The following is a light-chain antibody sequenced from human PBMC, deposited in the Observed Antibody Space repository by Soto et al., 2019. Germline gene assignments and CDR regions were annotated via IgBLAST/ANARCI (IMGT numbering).Light chain of an antibody. V-gene: IGKV3-11*01. CDR2: DAS. Sequence: EIVMTQSPATLSVSPGERATLSCRASETVSSYLLWYQQKPGQDPRLLIYDASERATGIPARFSGSGSETDFTLTISSLEPEDFGVYYCLHRMIWPLTFGQGTRLEIK. J-gene: IGKJ5*01. CDR1: ETVSSY. CDR3: LHRMIWPLT.